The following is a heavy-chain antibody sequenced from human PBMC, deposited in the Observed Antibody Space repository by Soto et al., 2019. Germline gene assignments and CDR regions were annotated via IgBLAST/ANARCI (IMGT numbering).Heavy chain of an antibody. J-gene: IGHJ4*02. V-gene: IGHV1-3*01. CDR1: GYTFTSYA. Sequence: QVQLVQSGAEVKKPGASVKVSCKASGYTFTSYAMHWVRQAPEQRLEWMGWINAGNGNTKYSQKFQGRVTITRDTSASTAYMELSSLRSEDTAVYYCARDVFFSSMVDYFDYWGQGTLVTVSS. CDR2: INAGNGNT. D-gene: IGHD3-10*01. CDR3: ARDVFFSSMVDYFDY.